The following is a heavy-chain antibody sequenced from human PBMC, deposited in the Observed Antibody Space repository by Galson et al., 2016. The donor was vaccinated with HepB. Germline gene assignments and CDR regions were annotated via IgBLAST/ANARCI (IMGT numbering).Heavy chain of an antibody. D-gene: IGHD3-16*02. J-gene: IGHJ4*02. V-gene: IGHV3-23*01. CDR2: LSGSGDVT. CDR3: AKSGVWGTHRSPDY. Sequence: SLRLSCAASGFPFSPYAMSWVRQPPGKGLEWVSSLSGSGDVTHHADSVKGRFTISRDNSKNTLYLQMNSLRAEDTALYYCAKSGVWGTHRSPDYWGQGTLVTASS. CDR1: GFPFSPYA.